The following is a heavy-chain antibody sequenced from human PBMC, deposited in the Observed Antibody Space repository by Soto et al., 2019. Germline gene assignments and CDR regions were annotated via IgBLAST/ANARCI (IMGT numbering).Heavy chain of an antibody. J-gene: IGHJ3*01. Sequence: QVQLVESGGGVVPPGTSLRLSCAASGFTFSDHGMHWVRQAPGKGLVWVAVVSAAGGTTYYADSVKGRLTLSRDNSRNTLSLQMNSLTSVDTAVYYCTREGTGRLRYAFDVWGQGTVVTVSS. V-gene: IGHV3-30*03. D-gene: IGHD2-8*02. CDR3: TREGTGRLRYAFDV. CDR2: VSAAGGTT. CDR1: GFTFSDHG.